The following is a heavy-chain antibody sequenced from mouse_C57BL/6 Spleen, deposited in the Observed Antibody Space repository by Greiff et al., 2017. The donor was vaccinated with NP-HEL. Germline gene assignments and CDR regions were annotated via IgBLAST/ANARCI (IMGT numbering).Heavy chain of an antibody. Sequence: QVHVKQSGAELVRPGASVTLSCKASGYTFTDYEMHWVKQTPVHGLEWIGAIDPETGGTAYNQKFKGKAILTADKSSSTAYMELRSLTSEDSAVYYCTRGPDGYFDYWGQGTTLTVSS. CDR3: TRGPDGYFDY. J-gene: IGHJ2*01. D-gene: IGHD2-3*01. CDR2: IDPETGGT. V-gene: IGHV1-15*01. CDR1: GYTFTDYE.